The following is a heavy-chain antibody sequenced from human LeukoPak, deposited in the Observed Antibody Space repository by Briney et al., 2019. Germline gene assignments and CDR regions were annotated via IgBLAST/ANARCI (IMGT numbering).Heavy chain of an antibody. V-gene: IGHV1-46*01. D-gene: IGHD6-13*01. CDR3: ARDQSLAAGSDY. J-gene: IGHJ4*02. CDR2: INPTGTST. Sequence: ASVKVSCKASGYSFTRHYMHWVRQAPGQGLEWLGLINPTGTSTLYARKFQGRVTMTRDMSTTTDYMELSSLRSEDTAVYYCARDQSLAAGSDYWGQGTLVTVSS. CDR1: GYSFTRHY.